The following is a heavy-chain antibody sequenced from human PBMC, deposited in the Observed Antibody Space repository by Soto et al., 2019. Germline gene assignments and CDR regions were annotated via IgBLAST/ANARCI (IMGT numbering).Heavy chain of an antibody. CDR1: GYPFTSYY. D-gene: IGHD3-16*01. Sequence: QVQLVQSGAEVKKPGASVMVSCKASGYPFTSYYQHWVRQAPGQGLEWLGVINPGRGNTNYAQKLQGRITMTSDTSTNTIYMELSSLRSEDTAVYYCARDYVWGREDYFDSWGQGTQVTVSS. CDR3: ARDYVWGREDYFDS. CDR2: INPGRGNT. V-gene: IGHV1-46*04. J-gene: IGHJ4*02.